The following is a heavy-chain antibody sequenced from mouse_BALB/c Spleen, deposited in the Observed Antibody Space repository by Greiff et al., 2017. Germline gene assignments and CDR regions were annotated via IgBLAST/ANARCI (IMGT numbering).Heavy chain of an antibody. D-gene: IGHD2-4*01. CDR1: GFTFSDYY. V-gene: IGHV5-4*02. Sequence: EVQLVESGGGLVKPGGSLKLSCAASGFTFSDYYMYWVRQTPEKRLEWVATISDGGSYTYYPDSVKGRFTISRDNAKNNLYLQMSSLKSEDTAMYYCARDGDYDYGGFAYWGQGTLVTVSA. CDR3: ARDGDYDYGGFAY. J-gene: IGHJ3*01. CDR2: ISDGGSYT.